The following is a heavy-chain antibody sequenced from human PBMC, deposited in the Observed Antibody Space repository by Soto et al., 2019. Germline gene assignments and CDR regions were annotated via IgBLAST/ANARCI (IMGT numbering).Heavy chain of an antibody. CDR3: ASHSSGSYYYFDY. D-gene: IGHD1-26*01. V-gene: IGHV4-39*01. J-gene: IGHJ4*02. Sequence: QLQLQESGPGLVKPSETLSLTCTVSGGSISSSSYYWGWIRQSPGKGLEWIGSIYYSGTTYYNPSLKSRVTISVDTLKNDLSLKMSSVTAADTAVYYCASHSSGSYYYFDYWGQGTLVTVSS. CDR1: GGSISSSSYY. CDR2: IYYSGTT.